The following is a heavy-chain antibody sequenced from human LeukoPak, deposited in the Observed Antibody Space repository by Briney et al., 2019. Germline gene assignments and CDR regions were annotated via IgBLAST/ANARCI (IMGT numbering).Heavy chain of an antibody. Sequence: ASVKVSCKASGYTFTSYDINWVRQAPGQGLEWMGRIIPILGIANYAQKFQGRVTITADKSTSTAYMELSSLRSEDTAVYYCASVYCSSTSCYNYYYYGMDVWGQGTTVTVSS. D-gene: IGHD2-2*02. CDR1: GYTFTSYD. CDR3: ASVYCSSTSCYNYYYYGMDV. CDR2: IIPILGIA. J-gene: IGHJ6*02. V-gene: IGHV1-69*04.